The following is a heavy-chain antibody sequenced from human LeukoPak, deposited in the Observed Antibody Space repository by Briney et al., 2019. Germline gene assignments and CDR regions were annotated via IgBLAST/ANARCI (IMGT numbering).Heavy chain of an antibody. CDR3: AKDDRGFGKLGY. D-gene: IGHD3-10*01. V-gene: IGHV3-23*01. Sequence: GGSLRLSCAASGFTFSTYAMSWVRQAPGKGLEWVSGIRGSGGATYYTDSVKGRFTISRDNSKNTLYLQMNSLRAEDTAVYYCAKDDRGFGKLGYWGQGTLVTVSS. J-gene: IGHJ4*02. CDR2: IRGSGGAT. CDR1: GFTFSTYA.